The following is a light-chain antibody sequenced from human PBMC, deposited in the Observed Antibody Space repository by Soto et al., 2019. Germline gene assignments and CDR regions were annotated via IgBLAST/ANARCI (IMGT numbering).Light chain of an antibody. Sequence: EIVLTQSPGTLSLSPGDGATLSCRASQSVSSGYLAWYQQKPGQAPRLLIYGASRRATGIPDRFSGSGSGTDFTLTISSLQSEDFAVYYCQQYNDWPPVTFGGGTKVEIK. CDR2: GAS. J-gene: IGKJ4*01. V-gene: IGKV3-20*01. CDR3: QQYNDWPPVT. CDR1: QSVSSGY.